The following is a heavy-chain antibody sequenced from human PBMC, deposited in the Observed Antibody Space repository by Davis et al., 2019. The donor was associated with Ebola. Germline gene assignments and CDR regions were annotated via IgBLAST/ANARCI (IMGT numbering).Heavy chain of an antibody. CDR2: INPNSGGT. D-gene: IGHD6-13*01. V-gene: IGHV1-2*04. CDR3: ARHDGLEYSSSTNYFDY. J-gene: IGHJ4*02. Sequence: ASVKVSCKASGYTFTGYYMHWVRQAPGQGLEWMGWINPNSGGTNYAQKFQGWVTMTRDTSISTAYMELSRLRSDDTAVYYCARHDGLEYSSSTNYFDYWGQGTLVTVSS. CDR1: GYTFTGYY.